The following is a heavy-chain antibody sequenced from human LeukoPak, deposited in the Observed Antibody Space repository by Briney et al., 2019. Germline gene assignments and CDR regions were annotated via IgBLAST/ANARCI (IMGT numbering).Heavy chain of an antibody. J-gene: IGHJ4*02. D-gene: IGHD1-1*01. CDR2: IISSGSAI. CDR1: GFTFSSYE. Sequence: PGGSLRLSCAASGFTFSSYEMNWVRQAPGKGLEWVSYIISSGSAIYYADSAKGRFTISRDNAKNSLYLQMNSLRAEDTAVYYCVREGRNDDLDYWGQGTLVTVSS. CDR3: VREGRNDDLDY. V-gene: IGHV3-48*03.